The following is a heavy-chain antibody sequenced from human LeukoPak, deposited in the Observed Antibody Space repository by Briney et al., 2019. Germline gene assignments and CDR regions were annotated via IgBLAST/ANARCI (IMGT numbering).Heavy chain of an antibody. J-gene: IGHJ4*02. CDR1: GYTFTTYY. CDR2: INPNAGDT. D-gene: IGHD1-26*01. V-gene: IGHV1-46*01. CDR3: ARGEGYRVGAWWYFDY. Sequence: ASVKVSCRASGYTFTTYYLHWVRQAPGQGLEWMGIINPNAGDTGYARKFLGRVTMTRDTSTSTVCMELSSLRSEDTAVYYCARGEGYRVGAWWYFDYWGQGTLVTVSS.